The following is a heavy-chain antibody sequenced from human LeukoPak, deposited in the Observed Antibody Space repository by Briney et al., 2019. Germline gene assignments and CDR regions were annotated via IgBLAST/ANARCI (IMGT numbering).Heavy chain of an antibody. CDR1: GGSISSLY. CDR2: IYYTGST. Sequence: PSETLSLTCSVSGGSISSLYWSWPRQPPGKGLEWIGYIYYTGSTNYNPSLKSRVTMFVDMSKNQFSLRLSSVTAADTAVYYCARHRAYSSSSPFDYWGQGTLVTVSS. J-gene: IGHJ4*02. D-gene: IGHD6-6*01. V-gene: IGHV4-59*08. CDR3: ARHRAYSSSSPFDY.